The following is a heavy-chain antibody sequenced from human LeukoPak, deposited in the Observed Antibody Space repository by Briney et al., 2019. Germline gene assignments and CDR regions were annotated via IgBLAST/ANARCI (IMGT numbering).Heavy chain of an antibody. Sequence: GGSLRLSCAASGFTFSNARMNWVRQAPGKGLEWVGRIKSKTDGGTTDYAAPVKGRFTISRDDSKNTLYLQMNSLKTEDTAVYYCTTGLWGSYRFKGDYWGQGTLVTVSS. CDR1: GFTFSNAR. J-gene: IGHJ4*02. V-gene: IGHV3-15*07. CDR3: TTGLWGSYRFKGDY. D-gene: IGHD3-16*02. CDR2: IKSKTDGGTT.